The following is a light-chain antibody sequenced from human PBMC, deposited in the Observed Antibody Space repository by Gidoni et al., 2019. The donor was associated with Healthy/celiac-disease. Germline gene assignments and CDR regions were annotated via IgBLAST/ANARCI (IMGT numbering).Light chain of an antibody. CDR2: GAS. CDR3: QHYGSSPPRT. CDR1: QSVSSSY. J-gene: IGKJ1*01. Sequence: ELVLPQSPCTLSLSPGERATLSCRASQSVSSSYLAWYQQKPGQAPRLLIYGASSRATGIPDRFSGSGYGTDFTLTIRRLEPEDFAVYYCQHYGSSPPRTFXQXTKVEIK. V-gene: IGKV3-20*01.